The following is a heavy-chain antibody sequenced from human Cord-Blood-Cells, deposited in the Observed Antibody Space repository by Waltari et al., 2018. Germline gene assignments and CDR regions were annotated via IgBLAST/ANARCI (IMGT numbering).Heavy chain of an antibody. CDR2: VETENWKK. V-gene: IGHV1-24*01. CDR3: ATGRYYGSGSYYYYYYGMDV. CDR1: GYTLTELS. D-gene: IGHD3-10*01. Sequence: QVQLVQSGAEVKKPGASVKVSCKVSGYTLTELSMHWVRQAPGKGLEWMGDVETENWKKIYARKFQGSVTMTEDTSTDTGYMEPSSQGSEEPAVYYCATGRYYGSGSYYYYYYGMDVWGQGTTFTV. J-gene: IGHJ6*02.